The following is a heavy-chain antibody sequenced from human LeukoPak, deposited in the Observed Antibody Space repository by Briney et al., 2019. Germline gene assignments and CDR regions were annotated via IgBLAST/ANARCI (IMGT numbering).Heavy chain of an antibody. Sequence: ASVKVSCKASGYTFAGYYMHWVRQAPGQGLEWMGWINPNSGGTNYAQNFQGRVTMTRDTSISTDYMELRRLRSDDTAVYYCARDPYGSGYYYFDYWGQGTLVTVSS. CDR3: ARDPYGSGYYYFDY. D-gene: IGHD3-10*01. J-gene: IGHJ4*02. V-gene: IGHV1-2*02. CDR2: INPNSGGT. CDR1: GYTFAGYY.